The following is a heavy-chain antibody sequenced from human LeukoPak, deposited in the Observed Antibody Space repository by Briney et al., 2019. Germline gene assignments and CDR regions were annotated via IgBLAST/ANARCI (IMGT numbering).Heavy chain of an antibody. J-gene: IGHJ1*01. Sequence: ASVKVSCKASGYTFTSYYMHWVRQAPGQALEWMGIINPSGGSTSYAQKLQGRVTMTRDTSTSTVYMELSSLRSEDTAVYYCARDQLYCSGGSCYSSGSNFQHWGQGTLVTVSS. V-gene: IGHV1-46*01. D-gene: IGHD2-15*01. CDR1: GYTFTSYY. CDR3: ARDQLYCSGGSCYSSGSNFQH. CDR2: INPSGGST.